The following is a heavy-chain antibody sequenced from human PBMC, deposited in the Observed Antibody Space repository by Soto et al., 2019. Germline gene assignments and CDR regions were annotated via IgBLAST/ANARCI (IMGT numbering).Heavy chain of an antibody. V-gene: IGHV1-18*01. CDR1: GYTFTSYG. Sequence: QVQLVQSGAEVKKPEASVKVSCKASGYTFTSYGISWVRQAPGQGLEWMGWISAYNGNTNYAQKLQGRVTMTTDPSTSTAYMELRSLRSDATAVYYCARVRAVAGNSVGYFDYWGQGTLVTVSS. J-gene: IGHJ4*02. CDR3: ARVRAVAGNSVGYFDY. D-gene: IGHD6-19*01. CDR2: ISAYNGNT.